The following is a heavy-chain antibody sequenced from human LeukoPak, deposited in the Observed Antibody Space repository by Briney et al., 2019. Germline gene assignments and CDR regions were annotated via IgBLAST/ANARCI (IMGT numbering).Heavy chain of an antibody. D-gene: IGHD1-1*01. CDR3: AKGTTFHFDY. Sequence: GGSLRLSCAASGFTFNNYGMSWVRLAPGKGLEWVSAISGSGGSPYYANSVKGRFTISRDNSKNTLYLQMNSLRAEDTAVYYCAKGTTFHFDYWGQGTLVTVSS. CDR1: GFTFNNYG. V-gene: IGHV3-23*01. J-gene: IGHJ4*02. CDR2: ISGSGGSP.